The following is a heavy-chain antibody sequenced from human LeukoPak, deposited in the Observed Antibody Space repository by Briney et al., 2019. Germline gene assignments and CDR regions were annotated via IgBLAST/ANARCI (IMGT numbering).Heavy chain of an antibody. CDR2: ISAYNGNT. Sequence: GASVKVSCKASGYTFTSYGISWVRQAPGQGLEWMGWISAYNGNTNYAQKLQGRVTMTTDTSTSTAYMELRSLRSDDTAVYYCASMGPGTDGDYDAFDIWGQGTMVTVSS. D-gene: IGHD4-17*01. J-gene: IGHJ3*02. CDR3: ASMGPGTDGDYDAFDI. V-gene: IGHV1-18*01. CDR1: GYTFTSYG.